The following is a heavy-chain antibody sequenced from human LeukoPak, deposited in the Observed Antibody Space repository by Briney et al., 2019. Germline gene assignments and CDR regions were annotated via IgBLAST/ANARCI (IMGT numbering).Heavy chain of an antibody. CDR3: AKNLRSGSDENYFDY. J-gene: IGHJ4*02. CDR2: ISSDGSNT. V-gene: IGHV3-30*18. D-gene: IGHD3-10*01. CDR1: GFTFRIYG. Sequence: GGSLRLSCSASGFTFRIYGMHWVRQAPGKGLEWVAIISSDGSNTYYADSVKGRFTISRDISNNTLYLQMSTLRAEDTAVYYCAKNLRSGSDENYFDYWGQGTLVTVSS.